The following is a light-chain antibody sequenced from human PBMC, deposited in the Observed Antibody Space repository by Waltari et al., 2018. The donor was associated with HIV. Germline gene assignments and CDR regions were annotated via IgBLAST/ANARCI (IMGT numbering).Light chain of an antibody. V-gene: IGKV3D-11*01. CDR2: DAS. CDR1: QVVSSH. J-gene: IGKJ4*01. CDR3: QHRSNWLT. Sequence: EIVLTQSPGTLSLSPGETATLSCRASQVVSSHLAWYQQKPGQAPRLLIYDASSRATGTPARFSGSGSGTDFTLTIRSLEPEDFAVYYCQHRSNWLTFGGGTKVEIK.